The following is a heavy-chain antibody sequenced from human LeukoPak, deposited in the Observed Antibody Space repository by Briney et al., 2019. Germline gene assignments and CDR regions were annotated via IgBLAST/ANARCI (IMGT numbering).Heavy chain of an antibody. J-gene: IGHJ4*02. CDR3: ARDGDTAMVPYFDY. CDR1: GFTFSSYG. CDR2: IWYDGSNK. Sequence: PGGSLRLSCAASGFTFSSYGMHWVRQAPGKGLEWVAVIWYDGSNKYYADSVKGRFTISRDNSKNTLYLQMNSLRAEDTAVYYCARDGDTAMVPYFDYWGQGTLVTVSS. V-gene: IGHV3-33*01. D-gene: IGHD5-18*01.